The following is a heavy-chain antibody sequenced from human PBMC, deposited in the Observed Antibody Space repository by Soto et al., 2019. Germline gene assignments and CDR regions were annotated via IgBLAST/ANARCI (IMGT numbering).Heavy chain of an antibody. D-gene: IGHD3-10*01. CDR1: GYTFTSYG. CDR3: ARAWITMVRGVSWFDP. CDR2: ISAYNGNT. J-gene: IGHJ5*02. Sequence: ASVKVSCKASGYTFTSYGISWVRQAPGQGLEWMGWISAYNGNTNYAQKLQGRVTMTTDTSTSTAYMELRGLRSDDTAVYYCARAWITMVRGVSWFDPWGQGTLVTVSS. V-gene: IGHV1-18*01.